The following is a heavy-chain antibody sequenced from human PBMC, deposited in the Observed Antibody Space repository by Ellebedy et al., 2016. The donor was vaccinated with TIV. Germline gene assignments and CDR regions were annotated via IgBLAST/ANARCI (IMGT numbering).Heavy chain of an antibody. CDR3: ARVHYDSTITLAFDI. J-gene: IGHJ3*02. CDR2: IYYSGNT. V-gene: IGHV4-31*03. D-gene: IGHD3-22*01. Sequence: SETLSLXXTVSGGSISSGGYYWSWIRQHPGKGLEWIGYIYYSGNTYYNPSLKSRVTISVDTSKNQFSLKLSSVTAADTAVYYCARVHYDSTITLAFDIWGQGTMVTVSS. CDR1: GGSISSGGYY.